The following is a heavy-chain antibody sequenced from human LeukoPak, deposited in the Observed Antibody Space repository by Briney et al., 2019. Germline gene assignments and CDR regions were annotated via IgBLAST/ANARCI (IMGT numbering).Heavy chain of an antibody. CDR1: GYTFTSYD. V-gene: IGHV1-8*01. CDR3: ARSIAARSRSDY. D-gene: IGHD6-6*01. Sequence: PEASVKVSCKASGYTFTSYDINWVRQAAGQGLEWMGWMNPNSGNAGYAQKFQDRVTMTRNTSISTAYMELSSLRSEDTAVYYCARSIAARSRSDYWGQGTLVTVSS. CDR2: MNPNSGNA. J-gene: IGHJ4*02.